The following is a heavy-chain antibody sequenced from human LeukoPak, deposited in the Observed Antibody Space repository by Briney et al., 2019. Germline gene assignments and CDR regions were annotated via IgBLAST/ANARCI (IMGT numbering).Heavy chain of an antibody. CDR1: GGAFSGYY. Sequence: SETLSLTCAVYGGAFSGYYWSWIRQPPGKGLEWIGEINHSGSTNYNPSLKSRVTISVDTSKNQFSLKLSSVTAADTAVYYCASPAGYSGYRKPFDYWGQGTLVTVSS. D-gene: IGHD5-12*01. CDR3: ASPAGYSGYRKPFDY. J-gene: IGHJ4*02. V-gene: IGHV4-34*01. CDR2: INHSGST.